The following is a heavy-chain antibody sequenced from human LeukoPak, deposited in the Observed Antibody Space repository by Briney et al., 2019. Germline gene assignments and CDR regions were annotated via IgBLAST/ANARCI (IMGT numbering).Heavy chain of an antibody. CDR3: ARDKSGIAAAGTGYYYGMDV. D-gene: IGHD6-13*01. CDR2: ISSSSSYI. Sequence: PGGSLRLSCAASGFTFSSYSMNGVRQAPGKGLEWVSSISSSSSYIYYADSVKGRFTISRDNAKNSLYLQMNSLRAEDTAVYYCARDKSGIAAAGTGYYYGMDVWGKGTTVTVSS. J-gene: IGHJ6*04. CDR1: GFTFSSYS. V-gene: IGHV3-21*01.